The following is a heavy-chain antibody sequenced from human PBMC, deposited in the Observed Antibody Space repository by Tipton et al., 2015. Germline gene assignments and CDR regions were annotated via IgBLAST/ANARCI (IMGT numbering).Heavy chain of an antibody. D-gene: IGHD1/OR15-1a*01. CDR3: ARPTTPGWGLPYFDY. Sequence: QLVQSGAEVKKPGESLKISCQGSGYTFTNFWIGWVRQMPGKGLEWMGIIYPGDSETRYTPSFQGQVTISVDRSINTAYLQWPSLKASDAAIYYCARPTTPGWGLPYFDYWGQGTPVTVSS. V-gene: IGHV5-51*01. CDR2: IYPGDSET. J-gene: IGHJ4*02. CDR1: GYTFTNFW.